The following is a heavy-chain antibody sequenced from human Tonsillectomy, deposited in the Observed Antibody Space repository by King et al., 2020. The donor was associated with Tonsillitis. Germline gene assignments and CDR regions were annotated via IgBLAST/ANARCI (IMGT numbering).Heavy chain of an antibody. V-gene: IGHV3-23*04. J-gene: IGHJ6*03. CDR2: ISSTAGDT. CDR1: GCIFSSYA. CDR3: AKVSGYTFWDNYVYV. Sequence: VQMVESGGGLVQPGGALRLTCAASGCIFSSYAMSWVRQAPGKGLEWVSAISSTAGDTYYADSVKGRFTISRDNSKNTLYLQLNSLKAEDTSVFFCAKVSGYTFWDNYVYVGGKGTAVAAS. D-gene: IGHD5-18*01.